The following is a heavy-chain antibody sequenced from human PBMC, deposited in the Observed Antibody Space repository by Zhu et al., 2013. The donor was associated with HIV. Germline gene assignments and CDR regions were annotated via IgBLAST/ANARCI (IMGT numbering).Heavy chain of an antibody. V-gene: IGHV1-2*02. Sequence: QVQLVQSGAEVKKPGASVRVSCKASGYTFTGYYMHWVRQAPGQGLEWMGWINPNSGGTNYAQKFQGRVTMTRDTSISTAYMELSRLRSDDTAVYYCAREGSSGWSIYYYGMDVWGQGTTVTVSS. CDR3: AREGSSGWSIYYYGMDV. CDR2: INPNSGGT. J-gene: IGHJ6*02. CDR1: GYTFTGYY. D-gene: IGHD6-19*01.